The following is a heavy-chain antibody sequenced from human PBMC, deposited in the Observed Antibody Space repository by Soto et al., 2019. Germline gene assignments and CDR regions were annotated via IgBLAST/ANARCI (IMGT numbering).Heavy chain of an antibody. D-gene: IGHD3-3*01. CDR2: IYYSGST. CDR1: GGSISSSSYY. J-gene: IGHJ5*02. V-gene: IGHV4-39*01. Sequence: SETLSLTCTVSGGSISSSSYYWGWIRQPPGKGLEWIGSIYYSGSTYYNPSLKSRVTISVDTSKNQFSLKLSSVTAADTAVYYCARSSDFTIFGVEGDWFDPWGQGTLVTVSS. CDR3: ARSSDFTIFGVEGDWFDP.